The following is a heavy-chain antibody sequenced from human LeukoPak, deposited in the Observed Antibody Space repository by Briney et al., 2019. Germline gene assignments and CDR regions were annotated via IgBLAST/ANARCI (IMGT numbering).Heavy chain of an antibody. CDR3: ARAGSGWYGGDFDY. Sequence: GASVKVSCKASGYTFTSYDINWVRQATGQGLEWMGWMNPNSGNTGSAQKFQGRVTMTRNTSISTAYMELSSLRSEDTAVYYCARAGSGWYGGDFDYWGQGTLVTVSS. V-gene: IGHV1-8*01. J-gene: IGHJ4*02. CDR2: MNPNSGNT. CDR1: GYTFTSYD. D-gene: IGHD6-19*01.